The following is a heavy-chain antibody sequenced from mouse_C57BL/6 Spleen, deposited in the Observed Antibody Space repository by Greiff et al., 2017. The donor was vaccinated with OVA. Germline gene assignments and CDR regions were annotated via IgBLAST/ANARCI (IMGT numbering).Heavy chain of an antibody. V-gene: IGHV14-4*01. CDR2: IDPENGDT. CDR3: TPTDPYYYGSSYDGYFDV. J-gene: IGHJ1*03. Sequence: VQLQQSGAELVRPGASVKLSCTASGFNIKDDYMHWVKQRPEQGLEWIGWIDPENGDTEYASKFQGKATITAVTSSNIAYLQRSSLTSEDTAVYYCTPTDPYYYGSSYDGYFDVWGTGTTVTVSS. CDR1: GFNIKDDY. D-gene: IGHD1-1*01.